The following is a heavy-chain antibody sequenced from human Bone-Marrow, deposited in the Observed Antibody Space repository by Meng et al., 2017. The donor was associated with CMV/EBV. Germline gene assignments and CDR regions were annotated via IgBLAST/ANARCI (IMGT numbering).Heavy chain of an antibody. CDR3: ASLRTWIQR. CDR1: GGSFSGYY. CDR2: INHSGST. V-gene: IGHV4-34*01. J-gene: IGHJ4*02. D-gene: IGHD5-18*01. Sequence: ETLSLTCAVYGGSFSGYYWSWIRQPPGKGLEWIGEINHSGSTNYNPSLKSRVTISVDTSKNQFSLKLSSVTAADTAVYYCASLRTWIQRWGQGTLVTVSS.